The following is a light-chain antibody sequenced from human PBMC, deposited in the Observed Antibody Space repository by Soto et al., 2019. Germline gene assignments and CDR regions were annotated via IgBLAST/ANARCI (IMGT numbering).Light chain of an antibody. V-gene: IGLV2-14*03. J-gene: IGLJ2*01. CDR1: SSDIGDYNY. CDR3: CSYTSTVTLVV. CDR2: EVE. Sequence: QSVLTQPASVSASPGQSITISCTGTSSDIGDYNYVSWYQQRPGEAPKLILYEVENRPSGISDRFSGSKSGNTASLTISGLRTEDEADYYCCSYTSTVTLVVFGGGTKLTVL.